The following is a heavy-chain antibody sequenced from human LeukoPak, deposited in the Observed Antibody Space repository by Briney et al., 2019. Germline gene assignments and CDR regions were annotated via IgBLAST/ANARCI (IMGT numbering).Heavy chain of an antibody. J-gene: IGHJ4*02. Sequence: SVKVSCKASGFTFTSSAMQWVRQARGQRLEWIGWIVVGSGNTNYAQKFQERVTITRDMSTSTAYMEPSSLRSEDTAVYYCAAVIDSGSYYVADYWGQGTLVTVSS. CDR1: GFTFTSSA. V-gene: IGHV1-58*02. D-gene: IGHD1-26*01. CDR2: IVVGSGNT. CDR3: AAVIDSGSYYVADY.